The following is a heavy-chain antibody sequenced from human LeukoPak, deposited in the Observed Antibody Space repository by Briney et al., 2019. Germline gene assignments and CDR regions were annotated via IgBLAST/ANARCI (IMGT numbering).Heavy chain of an antibody. CDR2: ISNDGNNK. CDR1: GFSFNSYP. CDR3: ASRAAAGTDY. V-gene: IGHV3-30*04. Sequence: GGSLRLSCAASGFSFNSYPMHWVRQAPGKGLEWVAVISNDGNNKYYADSVKGRFTISRDNSKNTLYLQMNSLRAEDTAVYYCASRAAAGTDYWGQGTLVTVSS. J-gene: IGHJ4*02. D-gene: IGHD6-13*01.